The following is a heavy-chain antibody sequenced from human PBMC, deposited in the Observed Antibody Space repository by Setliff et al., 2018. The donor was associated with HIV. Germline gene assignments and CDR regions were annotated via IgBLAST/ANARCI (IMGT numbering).Heavy chain of an antibody. J-gene: IGHJ6*03. CDR3: ARIVAPGSHGPDYYMDV. D-gene: IGHD2-21*01. CDR2: VNPNRGNT. Sequence: VKVSCKASGYIFMNNDISWVRQAPGQGLEWVGWVNPNRGNTGFAQKFQGRLTITRDTSKSTVYMELSSLRSEDTGVYYCARIVAPGSHGPDYYMDVWGKGTTVTVSS. V-gene: IGHV1-8*03. CDR1: GYIFMNND.